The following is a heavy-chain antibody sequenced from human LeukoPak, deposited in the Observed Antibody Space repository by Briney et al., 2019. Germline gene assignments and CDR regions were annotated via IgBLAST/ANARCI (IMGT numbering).Heavy chain of an antibody. CDR2: IYSGGST. CDR1: GFTFSNYS. V-gene: IGHV3-53*01. D-gene: IGHD1-1*01. CDR3: ARGGTGTTDY. J-gene: IGHJ4*02. Sequence: GGSLRLSCAASGFTFSNYSMNWVRQAPGKGLEWVSVIYSGGSTYYADSVKGRFTISRDNSKNTLYLQMNSLRAEDTAVYYCARGGTGTTDYWGQGTLVTVSS.